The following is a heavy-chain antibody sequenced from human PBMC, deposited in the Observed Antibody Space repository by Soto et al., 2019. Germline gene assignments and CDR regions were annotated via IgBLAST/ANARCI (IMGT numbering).Heavy chain of an antibody. J-gene: IGHJ6*02. Sequence: GGSLRLSCAASGFTFSSYGLHWVRQAPGTGLEWVAVIWSDGSNKYYADSVQGRFTISRDNSKNTLYLQMNSLRAEDTAVYYCARVPRSFGGKRVESYGMDVLGQGTTVTVTS. CDR3: ARVPRSFGGKRVESYGMDV. CDR1: GFTFSSYG. D-gene: IGHD3-10*01. CDR2: IWSDGSNK. V-gene: IGHV3-33*01.